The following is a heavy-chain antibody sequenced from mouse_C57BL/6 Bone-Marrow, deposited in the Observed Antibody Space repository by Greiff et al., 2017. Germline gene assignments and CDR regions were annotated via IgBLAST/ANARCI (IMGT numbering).Heavy chain of an antibody. D-gene: IGHD2-3*01. V-gene: IGHV5-4*01. CDR2: ISDGGSYT. Sequence: EVHLVESGGGLVKPGGSLKLSCAASGFTFSSYAMSWVRQTPEKRLEWVATISDGGSYTYYPDNVKGRFTISRDNAKNNLYLQMSHLKSEDTAMYYCARVGGYYDWFAYWGQGTLVTVSA. J-gene: IGHJ3*01. CDR1: GFTFSSYA. CDR3: ARVGGYYDWFAY.